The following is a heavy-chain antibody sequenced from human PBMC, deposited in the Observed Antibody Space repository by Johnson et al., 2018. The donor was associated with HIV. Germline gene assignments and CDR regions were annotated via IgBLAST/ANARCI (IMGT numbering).Heavy chain of an antibody. D-gene: IGHD3-22*01. CDR2: IKQDGSEK. V-gene: IGHV3-7*01. Sequence: VQLVESGGGLVKPGGSLRLSCAASGFTFSDYYMSWIRQAPGKGLEWVANIKQDGSEKYFVDSVKGRFTISRDNAKNSLYLQMNSLRAADTAVYYCARGWRAITMIDALDIWGLGTMVTVSS. CDR3: ARGWRAITMIDALDI. J-gene: IGHJ3*02. CDR1: GFTFSDYY.